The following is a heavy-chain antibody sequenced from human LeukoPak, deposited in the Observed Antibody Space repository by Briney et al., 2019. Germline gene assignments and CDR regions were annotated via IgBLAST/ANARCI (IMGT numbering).Heavy chain of an antibody. V-gene: IGHV3-23*01. CDR3: AKATRGYSYGSIDY. D-gene: IGHD5-18*01. Sequence: GGSLRLSCAASGLTFSSSAMSWVRQAPGKGLQWASAISGSGESTHYADSVKGRFTISRDNSKNTLYLQMNSLRAEDTAVYYCAKATRGYSYGSIDYWGQGTLVTVSS. CDR1: GLTFSSSA. CDR2: ISGSGEST. J-gene: IGHJ4*02.